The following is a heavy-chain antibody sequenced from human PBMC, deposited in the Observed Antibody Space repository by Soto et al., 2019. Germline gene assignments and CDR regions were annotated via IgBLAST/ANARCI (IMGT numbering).Heavy chain of an antibody. D-gene: IGHD3-10*01. CDR1: GGSISSGGYY. V-gene: IGHV4-31*03. J-gene: IGHJ6*02. CDR3: ARESGSYYYGMDV. CDR2: IYYSGST. Sequence: QVQLQESGPGLVKPSQTLSLTCTVSGGSISSGGYYWSWIRQHPGKGLEWIGYIYYSGSTYYNPYLKSRVTVSVDTSKNQFSLKLSSVTAADTAVYYCARESGSYYYGMDVWGQGTTVTVSS.